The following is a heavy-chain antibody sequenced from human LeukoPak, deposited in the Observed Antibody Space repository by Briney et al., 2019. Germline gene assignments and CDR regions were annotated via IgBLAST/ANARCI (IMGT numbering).Heavy chain of an antibody. CDR3: AAESERWLLRS. J-gene: IGHJ4*02. CDR1: GGSITSYY. Sequence: SETLSLTCTVSGGSITSYYWGWIRQPPGKGLEWVGQIYYRGTPNYNPSLNSRVTISIDTSKNQFSLKLNSVTAADTAVYYCAAESERWLLRSWGQGTLVTVSS. CDR2: IYYRGTP. V-gene: IGHV4-59*03. D-gene: IGHD6-19*01.